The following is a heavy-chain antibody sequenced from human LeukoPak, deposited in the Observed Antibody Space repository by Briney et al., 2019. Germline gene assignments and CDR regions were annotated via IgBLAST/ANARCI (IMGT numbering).Heavy chain of an antibody. V-gene: IGHV4-59*01. CDR3: ARGGASSEWFDP. J-gene: IGHJ5*02. CDR2: IHSSGTT. D-gene: IGHD6-25*01. Sequence: SETLSLTCTVPGDSISGYYWSWIRQPPGKGLEWIALIHSSGTTNYSPSLKSRVSISVDTSNNQFSLNVNSVTAADTAVYYCARGGASSEWFDPWGQGTLVTVSS. CDR1: GDSISGYY.